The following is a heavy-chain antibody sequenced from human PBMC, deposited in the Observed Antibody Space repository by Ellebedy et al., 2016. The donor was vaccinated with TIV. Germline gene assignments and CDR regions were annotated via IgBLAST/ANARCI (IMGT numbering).Heavy chain of an antibody. J-gene: IGHJ6*02. Sequence: ASVKVSCXASGYTFTSYGISWVRQAPGQGLEWMGWISAYNGNTNYAQKLQGRVTMTTDTSTSTAYMELRSLRSDDTAVYYCARDLGAYCSSTSCYDYYYGMDVWGQGTTVTVSS. CDR2: ISAYNGNT. CDR3: ARDLGAYCSSTSCYDYYYGMDV. CDR1: GYTFTSYG. V-gene: IGHV1-18*01. D-gene: IGHD2-2*01.